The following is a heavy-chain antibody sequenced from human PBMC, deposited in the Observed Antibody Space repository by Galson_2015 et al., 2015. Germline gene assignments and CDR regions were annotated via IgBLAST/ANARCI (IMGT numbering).Heavy chain of an antibody. V-gene: IGHV3-30-3*01. Sequence: SLRLSCAASGFIFSTYAMHWVRQAPGKGLEWVAVISYDGNNEDYADSVKGRFTISRDNSKNTLYVQMNRLRAEDTAVYYCARDPGPYRSRDGVYRGQGTLVTVSS. CDR3: ARDPGPYRSRDGVY. D-gene: IGHD3-16*02. CDR1: GFIFSTYA. J-gene: IGHJ4*02. CDR2: ISYDGNNE.